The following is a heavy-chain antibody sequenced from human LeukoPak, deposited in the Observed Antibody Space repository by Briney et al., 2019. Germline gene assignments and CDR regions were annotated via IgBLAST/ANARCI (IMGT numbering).Heavy chain of an antibody. V-gene: IGHV4-59*01. CDR1: GGSISSYY. D-gene: IGHD3-9*01. CDR2: IYYSGST. J-gene: IGHJ4*02. Sequence: SETLSLTCTVSGGSISSYYWSWIRQPPGKGLEWIGYIYYSGSTNYNPSLKSRVTISVDTSKNQFSLKLSSVTAADTAVYYCARGLRYFDWLPPHYFGYWGQGTLVTVSS. CDR3: ARGLRYFDWLPPHYFGY.